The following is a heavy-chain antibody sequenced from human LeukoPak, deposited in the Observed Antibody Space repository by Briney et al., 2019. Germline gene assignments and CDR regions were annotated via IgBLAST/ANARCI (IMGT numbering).Heavy chain of an antibody. D-gene: IGHD5-18*01. CDR1: GYTLTELS. CDR3: ATAGAGIQLWSGFDY. J-gene: IGHJ4*02. CDR2: FDPEDGET. Sequence: GASVKVSCKVSGYTLTELSMHWVRQAPGKGLEWVGGFDPEDGETIYAQKFQGRVTMTEDTSTDTAYMELSSLRSEDTAVYYCATAGAGIQLWSGFDYWGQGTLVTVSS. V-gene: IGHV1-24*01.